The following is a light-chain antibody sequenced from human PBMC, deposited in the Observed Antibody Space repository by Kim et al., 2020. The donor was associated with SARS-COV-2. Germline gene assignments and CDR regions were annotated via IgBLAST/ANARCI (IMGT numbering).Light chain of an antibody. Sequence: GQRVTISCSGSSSNIGSNYVYWYQQLPGTAPKHLIFRNSQRPSGVPDRFSGSKSGTSASLAISGLRSEDEADYYCAAWDDSLSSWVFGGGTQLTVL. V-gene: IGLV1-47*01. CDR1: SSNIGSNY. CDR2: RNS. CDR3: AAWDDSLSSWV. J-gene: IGLJ3*02.